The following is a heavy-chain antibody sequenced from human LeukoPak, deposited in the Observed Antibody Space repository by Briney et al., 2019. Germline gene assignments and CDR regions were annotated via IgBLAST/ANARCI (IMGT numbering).Heavy chain of an antibody. J-gene: IGHJ4*02. CDR1: GFTFGNYA. CDR2: ISGSGGRI. Sequence: GGSLRLSCEASGFTFGNYAMSWVRQAPGKGLEWVSAISGSGGRIYYGASVKGRFTISRDNSKNTLNLQMNSLRAEDTAVYYCATSKYSGSYWGQGTLVTVSS. V-gene: IGHV3-23*01. D-gene: IGHD1-26*01. CDR3: ATSKYSGSY.